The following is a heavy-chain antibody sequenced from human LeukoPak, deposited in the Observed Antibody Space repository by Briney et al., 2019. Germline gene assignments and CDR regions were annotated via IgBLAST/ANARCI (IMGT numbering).Heavy chain of an antibody. V-gene: IGHV3-21*04. Sequence: PGGSLRLSCAASGFTLSSYSMNWVRQAPGKGLEWVSSISSSSSYIYYADSVKGRFTISRDNAKNSLYLQMNSLRAEDTALYYCAKDPSYGLAAGAFDIWGQGQWSPSLQ. CDR2: ISSSSSYI. CDR3: AKDPSYGLAAGAFDI. D-gene: IGHD3-10*01. CDR1: GFTLSSYS. J-gene: IGHJ3*02.